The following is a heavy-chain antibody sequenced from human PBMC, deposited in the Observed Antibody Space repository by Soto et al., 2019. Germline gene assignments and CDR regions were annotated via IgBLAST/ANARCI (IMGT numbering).Heavy chain of an antibody. CDR2: IKQDGSEK. Sequence: EVQLVESGGGLVQPGGSLRLSCAASGFTFSSYWMSWVHQAPGKGLEWVANIKQDGSEKYYVDSVKGRFTISRDNAKNSLYLQMNSLRAEDTAVYYCARYSSSWYGYYFDYWGQGTLVTVSS. CDR3: ARYSSSWYGYYFDY. D-gene: IGHD6-13*01. J-gene: IGHJ4*02. V-gene: IGHV3-7*03. CDR1: GFTFSSYW.